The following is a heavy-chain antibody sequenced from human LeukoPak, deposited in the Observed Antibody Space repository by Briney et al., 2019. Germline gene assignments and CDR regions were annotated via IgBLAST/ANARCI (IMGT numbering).Heavy chain of an antibody. D-gene: IGHD2-2*01. J-gene: IGHJ3*02. CDR2: ISSNGGST. CDR3: ARDSITVSVGAFDI. Sequence: PGGSLRLSCAASGFTFSNAWMSWVRQAPGKGLEYVSAISSNGGSTYYANSVKGRFTISRDNSKNTLYLQMGSLRAEDMGVYYCARDSITVSVGAFDIWGQGTMVIVSS. V-gene: IGHV3-64*01. CDR1: GFTFSNAW.